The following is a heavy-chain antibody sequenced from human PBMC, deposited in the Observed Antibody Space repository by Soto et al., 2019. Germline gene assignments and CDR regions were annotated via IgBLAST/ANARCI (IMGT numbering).Heavy chain of an antibody. V-gene: IGHV3-30*18. CDR3: AKDWVKRYYYGMDV. J-gene: IGHJ6*02. Sequence: GGSLRLSCASSGFTFSSYGMHWVRQAPGKGLEWVAVISYDGSNKYYADSVKGRFTISRDNSKNTLYLQMNSLRAEDTAVYYCAKDWVKRYYYGMDVWGQGTTVTVSS. CDR1: GFTFSSYG. CDR2: ISYDGSNK. D-gene: IGHD1-1*01.